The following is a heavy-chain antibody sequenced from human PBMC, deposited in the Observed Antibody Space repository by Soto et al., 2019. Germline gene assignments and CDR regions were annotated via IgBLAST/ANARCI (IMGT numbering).Heavy chain of an antibody. CDR3: ATSQERPLGAFDI. CDR2: INPNSGGT. Sequence: ASVKVSCKASGYTFTGYYMHWVRQAPGQGLEWMGWINPNSGGTNYAQKFQGWVTMTRDTSISTAYMELSRLRSDDTAVYYCATSQERPLGAFDIWGQGTMVTVSS. D-gene: IGHD1-1*01. CDR1: GYTFTGYY. V-gene: IGHV1-2*04. J-gene: IGHJ3*02.